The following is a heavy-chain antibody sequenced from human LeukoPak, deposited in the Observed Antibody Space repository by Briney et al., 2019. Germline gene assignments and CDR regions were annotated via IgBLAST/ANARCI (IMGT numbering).Heavy chain of an antibody. J-gene: IGHJ4*02. Sequence: QPGGSLRLSCAASGFTFSSSWMHWVRQAPGKGLVWVSCINADGSGTTSADSVKGRFTTSRDNAKNTLYLQMNSLRAEDTAVYSCLHCSGGNCYWGQGTLVTVSP. CDR2: INADGSGT. CDR3: LHCSGGNCY. CDR1: GFTFSSSW. V-gene: IGHV3-74*03. D-gene: IGHD2-15*01.